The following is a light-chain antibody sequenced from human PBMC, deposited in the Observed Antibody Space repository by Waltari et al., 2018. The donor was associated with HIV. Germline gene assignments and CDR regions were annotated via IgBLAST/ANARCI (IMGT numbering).Light chain of an antibody. Sequence: QSVLTQPPSVSAAPGQKVTISCSGSRSNIRNNFVSWYQQLPGTAPKLLIDENYRRPSGIPDRFSGSKSGTSATLGITGLQTGDEADYYCATWDSSLSAVVFGGGTKLSVL. CDR3: ATWDSSLSAVV. V-gene: IGLV1-51*02. J-gene: IGLJ3*02. CDR1: RSNIRNNF. CDR2: ENY.